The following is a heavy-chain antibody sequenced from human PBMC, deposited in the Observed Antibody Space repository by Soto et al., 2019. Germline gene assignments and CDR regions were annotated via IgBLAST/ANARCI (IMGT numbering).Heavy chain of an antibody. CDR1: GGSFNSFS. J-gene: IGHJ5*02. CDR2: IIPIFGTP. D-gene: IGHD3-22*01. CDR3: ATEWANSSGYPFDL. V-gene: IGHV1-69*06. Sequence: HLVQSGAEVRKPGSSVKVSCKASGGSFNSFSVSWVRQAPGQGLEWMGNIIPIFGTPTYAQTFQGRVTITADISTSTVSLQLSSLTFEDTAVYYCATEWANSSGYPFDLWGHGTLVALSS.